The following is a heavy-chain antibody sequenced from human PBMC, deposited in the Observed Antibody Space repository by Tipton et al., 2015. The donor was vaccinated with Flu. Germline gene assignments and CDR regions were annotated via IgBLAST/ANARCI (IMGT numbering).Heavy chain of an antibody. V-gene: IGHV4-34*01. D-gene: IGHD6-6*01. CDR1: GGSFSGYY. J-gene: IGHJ5*02. Sequence: GLVKPSETLSLTCAVYGGSFSGYYWSWIRQPPGKGLEWIGEINHSGSTNYNPSLKSRVTISVDTSKNQFSLKLSSVTAADTAVYYCARVVYSSSGRFDPWGQGTLVTVSS. CDR2: INHSGST. CDR3: ARVVYSSSGRFDP.